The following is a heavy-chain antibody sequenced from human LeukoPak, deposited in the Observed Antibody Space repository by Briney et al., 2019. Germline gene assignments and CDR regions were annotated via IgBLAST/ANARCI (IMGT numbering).Heavy chain of an antibody. Sequence: GGSLRLSCAASGFTFSSYWMSWFRQAPGKGLEWVANIKQDGSEKYYVDSVKGRFTISRDNAKNSLYLQMNSLRAEDTAVYYCARDLHDFWSGYFHYMDVWGKGTTVTVSS. CDR2: IKQDGSEK. J-gene: IGHJ6*03. D-gene: IGHD3-3*01. CDR3: ARDLHDFWSGYFHYMDV. V-gene: IGHV3-7*01. CDR1: GFTFSSYW.